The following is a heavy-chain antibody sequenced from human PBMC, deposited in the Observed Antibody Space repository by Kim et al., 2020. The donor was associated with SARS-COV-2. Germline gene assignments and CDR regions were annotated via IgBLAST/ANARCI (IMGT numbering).Heavy chain of an antibody. J-gene: IGHJ4*02. CDR2: ITYNSDKM. V-gene: IGHV3-23*01. D-gene: IGHD1-1*01. CDR1: GFKFNTFD. Sequence: GGSLRLSCVASGFKFNTFDFSWVRQAPGKGLEWISHITYNSDKMYYADSVKGRFSIFRDNSKDTVYLQMNGLRAEDTAMYYCAKHWSRTYDYWGQGALV. CDR3: AKHWSRTYDY.